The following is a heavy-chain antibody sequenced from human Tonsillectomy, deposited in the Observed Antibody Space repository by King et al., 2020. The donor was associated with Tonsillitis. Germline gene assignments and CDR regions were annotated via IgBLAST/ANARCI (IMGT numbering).Heavy chain of an antibody. D-gene: IGHD6-6*01. CDR3: ARDYVDISSSGTLGMDV. CDR2: ISSSSSYI. Sequence: VQLVESGGGLVKPGGSLRLSCAASGFTLSSYSMDWVRQAPGKGLEWVSTISSSSSYIYYADSVKGRFTISRDNAKNSLYLQMNILRAEDTAVYYCARDYVDISSSGTLGMDVWGQGTTVTVSS. V-gene: IGHV3-21*01. CDR1: GFTLSSYS. J-gene: IGHJ6*02.